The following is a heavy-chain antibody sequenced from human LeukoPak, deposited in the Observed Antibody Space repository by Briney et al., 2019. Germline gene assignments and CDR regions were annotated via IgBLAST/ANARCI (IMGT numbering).Heavy chain of an antibody. CDR3: ARDYYGSGSYDY. D-gene: IGHD3-10*01. CDR1: GYTFSSYG. CDR2: ISTYNGKT. J-gene: IGHJ4*02. V-gene: IGHV1-18*01. Sequence: ASVKVSRKASGYTFSSYGITWVRQAPGQGLEWMGWISTYNGKTSNAQNLQGRVTMTTDTSTSTAYMEVRSLRSDDTAVYYCARDYYGSGSYDYWGQGTLVTVSS.